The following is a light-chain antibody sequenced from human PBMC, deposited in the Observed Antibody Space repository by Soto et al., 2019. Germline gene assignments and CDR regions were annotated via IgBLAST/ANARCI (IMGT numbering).Light chain of an antibody. CDR3: QSYDISLHNYV. CDR2: GDN. V-gene: IGLV1-40*01. CDR1: TSNIGAPYD. J-gene: IGLJ1*01. Sequence: QAVLTQPPSVSGAPGQRVAMSCAGSTSNIGAPYDVHWYQHLPGTAPKLRIYGDNNRPSGVPDRFSGSTSGTSASLAITRLQAEDEADYYCQSYDISLHNYVFGTGTKVTVL.